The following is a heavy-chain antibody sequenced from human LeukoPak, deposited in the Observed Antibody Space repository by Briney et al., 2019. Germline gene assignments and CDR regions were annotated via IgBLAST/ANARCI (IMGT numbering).Heavy chain of an antibody. CDR3: ANLDCGGDCYSDS. V-gene: IGHV3-30*18. CDR1: GFTFIGYA. CDR2: ISYDGSNK. Sequence: GGSLRPSGAASGFTFIGYARNGFAKAPARGRRGWAVISYDGSNKYSADSVKGRFTISRDSSKNTLFLQMNSLRAEDTAVYYCANLDCGGDCYSDSWGQGTLVTVSS. J-gene: IGHJ4*02. D-gene: IGHD2-21*02.